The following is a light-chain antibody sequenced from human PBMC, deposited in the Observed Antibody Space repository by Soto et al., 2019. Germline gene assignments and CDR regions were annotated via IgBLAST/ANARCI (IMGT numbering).Light chain of an antibody. CDR3: QQRSNWPST. V-gene: IGKV3-11*01. J-gene: IGKJ1*01. CDR1: QSVSSY. CDR2: DAS. Sequence: EIVLTQSPATLSLSPGERATLSCRASQSVSSYLVWYQQKPGQAPRLLIYDASNRATGIPARFSGSGSGTDFPLTLSSLEPEDFPVYYCQQRSNWPSTLGQGTKV.